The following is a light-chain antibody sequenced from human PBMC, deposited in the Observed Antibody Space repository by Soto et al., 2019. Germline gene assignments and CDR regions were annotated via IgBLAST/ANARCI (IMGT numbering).Light chain of an antibody. CDR1: QSVEFY. V-gene: IGKV3-15*01. J-gene: IGKJ1*01. Sequence: EIVMTQSPGTLSVSPGESATLSCRANQSVEFYLAWYQHKPGQAPRLLIYGASNRATGVPARFSGSGSGTEFTLTISNVQSEDCAIYYCQHYNNWPRGTFGQGTKVDIK. CDR2: GAS. CDR3: QHYNNWPRGT.